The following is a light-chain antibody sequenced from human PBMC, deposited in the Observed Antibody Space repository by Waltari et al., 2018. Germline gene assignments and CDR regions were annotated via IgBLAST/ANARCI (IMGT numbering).Light chain of an antibody. CDR3: QQYDSTPRT. Sequence: VLTQSPGTLPLAPGERATISCRASQSVSGSYLAWYQQKPGQAPRLLIFGASTRATGIPDRFSGSGSGTDFTLTISRLEPEDFAVYYCQQYDSTPRTFGQGTKLDIK. CDR2: GAS. V-gene: IGKV3-20*01. CDR1: QSVSGSY. J-gene: IGKJ2*01.